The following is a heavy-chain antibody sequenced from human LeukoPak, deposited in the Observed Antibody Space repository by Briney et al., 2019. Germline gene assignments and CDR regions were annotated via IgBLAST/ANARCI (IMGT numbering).Heavy chain of an antibody. V-gene: IGHV1-8*01. CDR3: ARGGYDILTGYYYFDY. D-gene: IGHD3-9*01. CDR1: GYTFTSYD. CDR2: MNPNSGNT. J-gene: IGHJ4*02. Sequence: ASVKVSCKASGYTFTSYDINWVRQATGQGLEWMGWMNPNSGNTGYAQKFQGRVTMTRNTSISTAYMELSSLRSEDTAVYYFARGGYDILTGYYYFDYWGQGTLVTVSS.